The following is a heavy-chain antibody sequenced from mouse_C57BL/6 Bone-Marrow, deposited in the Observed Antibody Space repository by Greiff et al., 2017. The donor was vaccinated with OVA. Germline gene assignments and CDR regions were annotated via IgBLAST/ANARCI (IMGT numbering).Heavy chain of an antibody. CDR2: ISSGGSYT. V-gene: IGHV5-6*01. Sequence: VQLKESGGDLVKPGGSLKLSCAASGFTFSSYGMSWVRQTPDKRLEWVATISSGGSYTYYPDSVKGRFTISRDNAKNTLYLQMSSLKSEDTAMYYCARRYYGSSYGYFDVWGTGTTVTVSS. J-gene: IGHJ1*03. D-gene: IGHD1-1*01. CDR1: GFTFSSYG. CDR3: ARRYYGSSYGYFDV.